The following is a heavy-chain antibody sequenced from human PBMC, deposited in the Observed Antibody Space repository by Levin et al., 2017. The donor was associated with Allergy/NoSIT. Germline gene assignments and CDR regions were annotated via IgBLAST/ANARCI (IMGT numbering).Heavy chain of an antibody. CDR1: GYTFSTYG. Sequence: GESLKISCKASGYTFSTYGVSWLRQAPGQGLEWMGWISPHNGNTKYAEKFQGRVTVTTDTSTTTSYMELGSLKFDDTAMYYCARDWGDKAEVRADYWGQGTLITVSS. V-gene: IGHV1-18*01. CDR2: ISPHNGNT. CDR3: ARDWGDKAEVRADY. J-gene: IGHJ4*02. D-gene: IGHD5-18*01.